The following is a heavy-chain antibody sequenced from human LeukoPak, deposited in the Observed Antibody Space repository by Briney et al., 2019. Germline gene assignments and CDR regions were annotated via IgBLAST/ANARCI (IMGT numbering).Heavy chain of an antibody. CDR3: ARDLKRITFYLETQTSPDYFDY. J-gene: IGHJ4*02. CDR2: INHSGGT. D-gene: IGHD2/OR15-2a*01. Sequence: SETLSLTCAVYGGSFSGYYWSWIRQPPGKGLEWIGEINHSGGTNYNPSLKSRVTISVDTSKNQFSLKLSSVTAADTAVYYCARDLKRITFYLETQTSPDYFDYWGQGTLVTVSS. CDR1: GGSFSGYY. V-gene: IGHV4-34*01.